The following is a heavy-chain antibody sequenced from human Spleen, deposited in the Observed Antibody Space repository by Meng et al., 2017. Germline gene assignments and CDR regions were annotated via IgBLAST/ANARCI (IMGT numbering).Heavy chain of an antibody. CDR3: AGYTTGYYWFDP. Sequence: GESLKISCKVSGYSFTNYWIGWVRQMPGKGLEWMGIIYPGDSDTRYSPSFQGQVTMSADKSTRTAYLQWFSLKASDTAMYYCAGYTTGYYWFDPWGQGTLVTVSS. J-gene: IGHJ5*02. V-gene: IGHV5-51*01. CDR2: IYPGDSDT. CDR1: GYSFTNYW. D-gene: IGHD3-9*01.